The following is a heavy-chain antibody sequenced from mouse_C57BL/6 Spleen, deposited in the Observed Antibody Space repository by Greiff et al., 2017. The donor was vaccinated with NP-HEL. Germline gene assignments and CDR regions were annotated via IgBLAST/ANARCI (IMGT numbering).Heavy chain of an antibody. J-gene: IGHJ1*03. CDR1: GFTFSSYA. CDR2: ISSGGDYI. Sequence: EVKVVESGEGLVKPGGSLKLSCAASGFTFSSYAMSWVRQTPEKRLEWVAYISSGGDYIDYADTVKGRFTISRDNARNTLYLQMSSLKSEDTAMYYCTRDYYGRYFDVWGTGTTVTVSS. V-gene: IGHV5-9-1*02. CDR3: TRDYYGRYFDV. D-gene: IGHD1-1*01.